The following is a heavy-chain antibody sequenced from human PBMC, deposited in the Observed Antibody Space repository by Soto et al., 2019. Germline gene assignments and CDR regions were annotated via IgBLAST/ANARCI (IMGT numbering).Heavy chain of an antibody. CDR2: VKSKKDGRTT. D-gene: IGHD1-20*01. Sequence: GGSQRLSCPPSGFTSTIAGINCVRQPPGGGWEGVGRVKSKKDGRTTDFAAPVKGRFAISRDDSKNMVYLEMNSLQPEDTVMYYCTTDSYKPPTPLRYEHRGQGTLVTVSS. J-gene: IGHJ4*01. CDR1: GFTSTIAG. V-gene: IGHV3-15*07. CDR3: TTDSYKPPTPLRYEH.